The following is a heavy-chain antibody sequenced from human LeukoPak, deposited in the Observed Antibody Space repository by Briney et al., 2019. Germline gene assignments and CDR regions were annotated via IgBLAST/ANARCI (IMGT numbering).Heavy chain of an antibody. CDR1: GGSISSGGYY. J-gene: IGHJ4*02. V-gene: IGHV4-31*03. Sequence: SETLSLTCTVSGGSISSGGYYWSWIRQHPGKGLEWIGYIFYSGSTYYNPSLKSRVTISVDTSKNQFSLKLSSVTAADTAVYYCARAPDTAMVNFDYWGQGTLVTVSS. CDR2: IFYSGST. D-gene: IGHD5-18*01. CDR3: ARAPDTAMVNFDY.